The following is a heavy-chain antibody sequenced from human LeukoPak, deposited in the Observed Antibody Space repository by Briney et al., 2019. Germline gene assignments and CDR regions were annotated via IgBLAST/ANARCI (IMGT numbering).Heavy chain of an antibody. CDR1: GFTFANYA. CDR3: VKESPYPEGSTARIYYFDN. Sequence: AGSLRLSCAASGFTFANYAMSWVRQAPGKGLEWVSALTPAGTTFYADIVKGRFSVSRDNSKNTLPLQMDSLRAEDTAVYYCVKESPYPEGSTARIYYFDNWGQGTLVTVSS. J-gene: IGHJ4*02. CDR2: LTPAGTT. D-gene: IGHD2-2*01. V-gene: IGHV3-23*01.